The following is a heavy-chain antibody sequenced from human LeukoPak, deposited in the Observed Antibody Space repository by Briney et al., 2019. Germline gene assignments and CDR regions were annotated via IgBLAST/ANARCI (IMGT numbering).Heavy chain of an antibody. CDR2: IYHSGST. J-gene: IGHJ3*02. Sequence: PSETLSLTCAVSGYSISSGYYWGWIRQPLGKGLEWIGSIYHSGSTYYNPSLKSRVTISVDTSKNQFSLKLSSVTAADTAVYYCARHFGYSYGRDAFDIWGQGTMVTASS. CDR3: ARHFGYSYGRDAFDI. CDR1: GYSISSGYY. V-gene: IGHV4-38-2*01. D-gene: IGHD5-18*01.